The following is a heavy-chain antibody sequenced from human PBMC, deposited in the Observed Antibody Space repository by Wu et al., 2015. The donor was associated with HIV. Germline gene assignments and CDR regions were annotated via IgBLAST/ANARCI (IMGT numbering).Heavy chain of an antibody. CDR3: ARERARTLGSYFPYDAFDI. D-gene: IGHD1-26*01. J-gene: IGHJ3*02. Sequence: QVQLVQSGAEVKQPGASVKVACKSHGYTFADYYIHWVRQAPGQGLEWMGGIIPIFGTANYAQNFRGRVTITADESTRTAYMELNSLKSGDTAVYYCARERARTLGSYFPYDAFDIWGQGDNGHRSL. V-gene: IGHV1-69*01. CDR2: IIPIFGTA. CDR1: GYTFADYY.